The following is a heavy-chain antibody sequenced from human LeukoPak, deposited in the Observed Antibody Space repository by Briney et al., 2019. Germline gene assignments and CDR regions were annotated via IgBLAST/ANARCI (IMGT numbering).Heavy chain of an antibody. D-gene: IGHD3-22*01. Sequence: GASVKVSCKASGYTFTGYYMHWVRQAPGQGLEWMGRINPNSGGTNYAQKFQGRVTITRDTSASTAYMELSSLRSEDTAVYYCARDHYDSSGYLYYDYWGQGTLVTVSS. CDR1: GYTFTGYY. J-gene: IGHJ4*02. V-gene: IGHV1-2*06. CDR2: INPNSGGT. CDR3: ARDHYDSSGYLYYDY.